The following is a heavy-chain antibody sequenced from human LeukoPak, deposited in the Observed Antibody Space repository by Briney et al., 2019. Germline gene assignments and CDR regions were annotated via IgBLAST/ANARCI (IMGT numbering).Heavy chain of an antibody. CDR3: AREALYCSSTSCYAYYFDY. V-gene: IGHV3-53*01. D-gene: IGHD2-2*01. CDR1: GFTFSNAW. Sequence: PGGSLRLSCAASGFTFSNAWMSWVRQAPGKGLEWVSVIYSGGSTYYADSVKGRFTISRDNSKNTLYLQMNGLRAEDTAVYYCAREALYCSSTSCYAYYFDYWGQGTLVTVSS. CDR2: IYSGGST. J-gene: IGHJ4*02.